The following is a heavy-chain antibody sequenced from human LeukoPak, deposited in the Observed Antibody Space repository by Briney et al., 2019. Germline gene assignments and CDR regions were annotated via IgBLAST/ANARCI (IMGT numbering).Heavy chain of an antibody. CDR2: INPNSGGT. CDR1: GYTFTGYY. D-gene: IGHD2-15*01. CDR3: ARSEIVVVVAATHPYYYYGMDV. Sequence: ASVKVSCKASGYTFTGYYMHWVRQAPGQGLEWMGWINPNSGGTNYAQKFQGRVTMTRDTSISTAYMELSRLRSDDTAVYYCARSEIVVVVAATHPYYYYGMDVWGQGTTVTVSS. J-gene: IGHJ6*02. V-gene: IGHV1-2*02.